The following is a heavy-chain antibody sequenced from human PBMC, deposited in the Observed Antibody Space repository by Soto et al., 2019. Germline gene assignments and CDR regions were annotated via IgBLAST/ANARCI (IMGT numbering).Heavy chain of an antibody. V-gene: IGHV5-51*01. CDR1: GYSFTSYW. Sequence: GESLKLSCKSSGYSFTSYWIGWVRQMPGKGLEWMGIIYPGDSDTRYSPSFQGEVTISADKSISTAYLQWSSLKASDTAMYYCARHRGVRFLEWLLSRDYYGMDVWGQGTTVTVSS. CDR2: IYPGDSDT. J-gene: IGHJ6*02. CDR3: ARHRGVRFLEWLLSRDYYGMDV. D-gene: IGHD3-3*01.